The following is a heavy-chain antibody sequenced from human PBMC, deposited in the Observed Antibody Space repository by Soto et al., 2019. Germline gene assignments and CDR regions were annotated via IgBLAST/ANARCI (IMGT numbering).Heavy chain of an antibody. CDR1: GASISGSYYY. D-gene: IGHD1-20*01. V-gene: IGHV4-39*01. Sequence: SETLSLTCAVSGASISGSYYYWARLRQSPGKGPEWIGSVFYTGFTSYNPSLESRVSVSVDTSKSQFSLKLSAVTAADTAVYYCATSQKGYNWNYFDHWGQGALVTVSS. CDR2: VFYTGFT. CDR3: ATSQKGYNWNYFDH. J-gene: IGHJ4*02.